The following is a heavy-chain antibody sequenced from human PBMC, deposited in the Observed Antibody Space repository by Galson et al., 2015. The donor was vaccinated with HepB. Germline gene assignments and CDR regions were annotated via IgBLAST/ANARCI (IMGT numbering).Heavy chain of an antibody. CDR1: GVTFSNFA. CDR2: IIPMFGVA. CDR3: ARPKMQYEGSYCFDS. V-gene: IGHV1-69*13. Sequence: SVKVSCKVSGVTFSNFAIDWVRQAPGESPEWMGGIIPMFGVANYAPKFQSRLTMTADDSTSTAYMELSSLSSEDTALYYCARPKMQYEGSYCFDSWGQGTLVTVSS. D-gene: IGHD1-26*01. J-gene: IGHJ4*02.